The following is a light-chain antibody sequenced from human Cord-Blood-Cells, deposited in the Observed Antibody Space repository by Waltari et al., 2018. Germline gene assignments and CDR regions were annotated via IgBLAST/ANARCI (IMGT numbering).Light chain of an antibody. CDR3: QQINSYPYT. CDR1: QAISSY. CDR2: AAS. J-gene: IGKJ2*01. Sequence: DIQLTQSPSFLSASVGDRVTITCRASQAISSYLAWYQQNPGTAPKLLIYAASTLHSGVPSRFSGSGSGTEFTLTISSLQPEDFATYYCQQINSYPYTFGQGTKLDIK. V-gene: IGKV1-9*01.